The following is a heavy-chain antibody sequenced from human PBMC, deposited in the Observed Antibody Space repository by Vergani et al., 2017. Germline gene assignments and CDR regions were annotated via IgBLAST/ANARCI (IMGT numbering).Heavy chain of an antibody. D-gene: IGHD5-12*01. J-gene: IGHJ4*02. CDR2: INPSGGST. Sequence: QVPLVQSGAEVKKPGASVKVSCKASGYTFTSYYMHWVRQAPGQGLEWMGIINPSGGSTSYAQKFQGRVTMTRDTSTSTVYMELSSLRSEDTAVYYCARSRIVATIKDTIDYWGQGTLVTVSS. V-gene: IGHV1-46*01. CDR1: GYTFTSYY. CDR3: ARSRIVATIKDTIDY.